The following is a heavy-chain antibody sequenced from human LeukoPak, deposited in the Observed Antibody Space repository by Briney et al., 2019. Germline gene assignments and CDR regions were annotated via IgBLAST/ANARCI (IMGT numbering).Heavy chain of an antibody. CDR3: ARDRLRFDSSGYYRRLSWFDP. CDR1: GYTFTSYY. CDR2: INPSGGST. J-gene: IGHJ5*02. V-gene: IGHV1-46*01. D-gene: IGHD3-22*01. Sequence: ASVKVSCKASGYTFTSYYMHWVRQAPGQGLEWMGIINPSGGSTSYAQKFQGRVTMTRDTSTGTVYMELSSLRSEDTAVYYCARDRLRFDSSGYYRRLSWFDPWGQGTLVTVSS.